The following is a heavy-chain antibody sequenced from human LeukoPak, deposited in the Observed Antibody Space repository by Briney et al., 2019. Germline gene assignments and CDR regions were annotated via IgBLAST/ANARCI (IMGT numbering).Heavy chain of an antibody. D-gene: IGHD3-22*01. CDR3: ARDPASYDSSGYLAGYFDY. J-gene: IGHJ4*02. CDR2: IWYDGSNK. Sequence: GGSLRLSCAASGFTFSSYGMHWVHQAPGKGLEWVAVIWYDGSNKYYADSVKGRFTISRDNSKNTLYLQMNSLRAEDTAVYYCARDPASYDSSGYLAGYFDYWGQGTLVTVSS. CDR1: GFTFSSYG. V-gene: IGHV3-33*01.